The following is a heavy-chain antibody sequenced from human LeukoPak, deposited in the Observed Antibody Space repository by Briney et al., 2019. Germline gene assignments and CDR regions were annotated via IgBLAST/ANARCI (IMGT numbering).Heavy chain of an antibody. Sequence: PSETLSLTCTVSGGSISGYYWSWIRQPPGKGLEWIGYIYYSGSTNYNPSLKSRVTISVDTSKNQFSLKLSSVTAADTAVYYCARDLTGTTYVDYWGQGTLVTVSS. V-gene: IGHV4-59*01. CDR2: IYYSGST. J-gene: IGHJ4*02. CDR3: ARDLTGTTYVDY. D-gene: IGHD1-7*01. CDR1: GGSISGYY.